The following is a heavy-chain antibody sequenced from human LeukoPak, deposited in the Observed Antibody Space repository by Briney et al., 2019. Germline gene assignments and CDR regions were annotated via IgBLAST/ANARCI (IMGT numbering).Heavy chain of an antibody. D-gene: IGHD6-19*01. CDR3: ARASSGWIDY. CDR1: GFTFSSYS. V-gene: IGHV3-21*01. Sequence: GGSLRLSCAASGFTFSSYSMNWVRQAPGKGLEWVSSISSSSSYIYYADSVKGRFTISRDNAKSSLYLQMNSLRAEDTAVYYCARASSGWIDYWGQGTLVTVSS. J-gene: IGHJ4*02. CDR2: ISSSSSYI.